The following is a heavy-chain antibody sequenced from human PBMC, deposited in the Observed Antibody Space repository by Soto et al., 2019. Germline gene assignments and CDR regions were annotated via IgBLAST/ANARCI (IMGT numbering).Heavy chain of an antibody. CDR1: GFTFSSYA. V-gene: IGHV3-23*01. Sequence: EVQLLESGGGLVQPGGSLRLSCAASGFTFSSYAMRWVRQAPGKGLEWVSAISGSGGKTYYADSVKGRFTISRDNSKNTVYLQMNSLRGEDTAVYYCARRGSGSYYDYWGQGPLVTVSS. D-gene: IGHD1-26*01. J-gene: IGHJ4*02. CDR3: ARRGSGSYYDY. CDR2: ISGSGGKT.